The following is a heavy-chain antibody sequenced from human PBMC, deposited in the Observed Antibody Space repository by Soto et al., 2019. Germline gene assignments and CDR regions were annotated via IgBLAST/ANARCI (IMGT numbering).Heavy chain of an antibody. CDR2: ISYDGSNK. CDR1: GFTFSTYG. Sequence: QVQLVESGGGVVQPGRSLRLSCAASGFTFSTYGMHWVRQAPGKGLEWVAVISYDGSNKYYADSVKGRFTISRDNSKXXXXXXXXXXXXXXXXXXXCAKGXXXXXXDYWGQGTLVTVSS. V-gene: IGHV3-30*03. J-gene: IGHJ4*02. CDR3: AKGXXXXXXDY.